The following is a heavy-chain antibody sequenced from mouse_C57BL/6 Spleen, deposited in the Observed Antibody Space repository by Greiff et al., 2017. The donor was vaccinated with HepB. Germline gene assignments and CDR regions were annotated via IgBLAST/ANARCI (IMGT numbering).Heavy chain of an antibody. Sequence: VQLQQPGAELVKPGASVKLSCKASGYTFTSYWMHWVKQRPGQGLEWIGMIHPNSGSTNYNEKFKSKATLTVDKSSSTAYMQLSSLTSEDSAVYYCARDYGSRGDYFDYWGQGTTLTVSS. V-gene: IGHV1-64*01. CDR1: GYTFTSYW. J-gene: IGHJ2*01. CDR3: ARDYGSRGDYFDY. CDR2: IHPNSGST. D-gene: IGHD1-1*01.